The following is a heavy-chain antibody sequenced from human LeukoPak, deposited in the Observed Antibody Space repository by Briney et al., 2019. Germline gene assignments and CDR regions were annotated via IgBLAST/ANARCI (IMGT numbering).Heavy chain of an antibody. CDR3: ARRLTQYDCFDP. V-gene: IGHV6-1*01. CDR1: GDSMTSNTAA. D-gene: IGHD2-2*01. J-gene: IGHJ5*02. CDR2: TYYRSKWFN. Sequence: SQTLSLTCAISGDSMTSNTAAWNWIRQSPSRGLGWLGRTYYRSKWFNDYALSVKRRISINPDTSKNQFSLQLNSVTPEDTAVYYCARRLTQYDCFDPWGQGILVTVSS.